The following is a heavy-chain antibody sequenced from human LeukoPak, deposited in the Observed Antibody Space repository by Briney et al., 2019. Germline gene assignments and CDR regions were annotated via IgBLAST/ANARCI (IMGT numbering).Heavy chain of an antibody. D-gene: IGHD6-13*01. J-gene: IGHJ4*02. CDR3: AREAAGTIDY. CDR1: GGSISSYY. Sequence: SETLSLTCTVSGGSISSYYWSWIRQPPGKGLEWIGYIYYSGSTNYNPSLKSRVTISVDTSKNQFSLKLSSVTAADTAVYYCAREAAGTIDYWGQGTLVTVAS. CDR2: IYYSGST. V-gene: IGHV4-59*01.